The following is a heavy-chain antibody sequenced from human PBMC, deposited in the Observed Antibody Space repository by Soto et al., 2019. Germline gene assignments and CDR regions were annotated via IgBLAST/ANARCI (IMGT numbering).Heavy chain of an antibody. V-gene: IGHV3-23*01. CDR2: ISGSGDTP. D-gene: IGHD6-19*01. Sequence: EVQLLESGGGLVQPGGSLRLSCAASGFTFSNYAISWVRQAPGKGLEWVSIISGSGDTPYYADSVKGRFTISRDNSRNTLYLQMNSVRAGDSAKYYCAKEGTSGLYYFDYWGPGTLVTVSS. CDR3: AKEGTSGLYYFDY. J-gene: IGHJ4*02. CDR1: GFTFSNYA.